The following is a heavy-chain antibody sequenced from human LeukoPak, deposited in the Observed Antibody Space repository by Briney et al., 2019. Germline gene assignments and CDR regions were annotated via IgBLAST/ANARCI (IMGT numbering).Heavy chain of an antibody. D-gene: IGHD6-19*01. Sequence: GGSLRLSCVGSGFTFSRYWLNWVRQAPGKGLEWVAVISYDGSNKYYADSVKGRFTISRDNSKNTLYLQMNSLRAEDTAVYYCAREIRIAVADTHWGQGTLVTVSS. V-gene: IGHV3-30-3*01. CDR1: GFTFSRYW. CDR2: ISYDGSNK. J-gene: IGHJ4*02. CDR3: AREIRIAVADTH.